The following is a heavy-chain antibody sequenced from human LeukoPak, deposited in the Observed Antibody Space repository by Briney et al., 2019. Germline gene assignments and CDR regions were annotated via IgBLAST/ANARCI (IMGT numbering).Heavy chain of an antibody. D-gene: IGHD2-2*01. V-gene: IGHV4-59*01. CDR2: IYYSGST. CDR1: GGSISTYY. J-gene: IGHJ5*02. CDR3: ARGVVPAAIRLSWFDP. Sequence: SETLSLTCTVSGGSISTYYWSWIQQPPGKGLEWIGYIYYSGSTNYNPSLKSRVTISVDTSKNQFSLNLSSVTAADTAVYYCARGVVPAAIRLSWFDPWGPGTLVTVSS.